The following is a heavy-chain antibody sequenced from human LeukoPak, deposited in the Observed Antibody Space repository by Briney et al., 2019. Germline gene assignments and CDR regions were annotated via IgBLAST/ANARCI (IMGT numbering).Heavy chain of an antibody. CDR1: GCTFTSYG. CDR2: ISAYNGNT. V-gene: IGHV1-18*01. CDR3: ARDPSYCSSTSCVGPYYYYYYGMDV. Sequence: GASVKVSCKAPGCTFTSYGISWVRQAPGQGLEWMGWISAYNGNTNYAQKLQGRVTMTTDTSTSTAYMELRSLRSDDTAVYYCARDPSYCSSTSCVGPYYYYYYGMDVWGQGTTVTVSS. D-gene: IGHD2-2*01. J-gene: IGHJ6*02.